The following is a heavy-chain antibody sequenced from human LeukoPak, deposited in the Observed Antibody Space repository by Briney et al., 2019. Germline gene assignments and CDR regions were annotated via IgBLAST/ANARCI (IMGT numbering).Heavy chain of an antibody. CDR2: IDNSGRSI. D-gene: IGHD3-22*01. Sequence: PGGSLRLSCAASGFTFSSYEMNWARQAPGKGLEWVSYIDNSGRSIYYADSVMGRFTASRDNAENSLYLQMNSLRAEDTAVYYCARDPYYYDSSGPPTDGMDVWGQGTTVTVSS. V-gene: IGHV3-48*03. J-gene: IGHJ6*02. CDR3: ARDPYYYDSSGPPTDGMDV. CDR1: GFTFSSYE.